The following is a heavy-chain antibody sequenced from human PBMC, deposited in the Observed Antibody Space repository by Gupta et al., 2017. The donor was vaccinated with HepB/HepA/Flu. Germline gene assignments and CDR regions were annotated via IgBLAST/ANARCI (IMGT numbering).Heavy chain of an antibody. J-gene: IGHJ4*02. V-gene: IGHV4-34*01. CDR1: GGSFSGYY. D-gene: IGHD1-1*01. Sequence: QVQLQQWGAGLLKPSETLSLTCAVYGGSFSGYYWSWIRQPPGKGLEWIGEINHSGSTNYNPSLKSRVTISVDTSKNQFSLKLSSVTAADTAVYYCARGLGQKRPVQLERRGGGYFDYWGQGTLVTVSS. CDR3: ARGLGQKRPVQLERRGGGYFDY. CDR2: INHSGST.